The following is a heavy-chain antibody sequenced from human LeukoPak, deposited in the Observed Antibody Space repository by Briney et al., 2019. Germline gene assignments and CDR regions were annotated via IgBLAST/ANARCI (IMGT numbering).Heavy chain of an antibody. CDR3: ARGRVHYDFWSGYYLFDP. CDR2: IIPILGIA. CDR1: GGTFSSYA. V-gene: IGHV1-69*04. J-gene: IGHJ5*02. Sequence: ASVKVSCKASGGTFSSYAISWVRQAPGQGLEWMGRIIPILGIANYAQKFQGRGTITADKSTSTAYIELSSLRSEDTAVYYCARGRVHYDFWSGYYLFDPWGQGTLVTVSS. D-gene: IGHD3-3*01.